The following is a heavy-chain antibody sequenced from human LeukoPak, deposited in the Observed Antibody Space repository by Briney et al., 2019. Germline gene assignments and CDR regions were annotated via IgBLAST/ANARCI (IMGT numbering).Heavy chain of an antibody. D-gene: IGHD3-3*01. Sequence: ASVKVSCKASGYTFISYGITWVRQAPGQGLEWMGWISPYTTKTNYAQSLQGRVTMTTDTSTSTAYMELRSLRSDDTAVYYCARDVTVRFLEWFNYMDVWGKGTTVTVSS. CDR3: ARDVTVRFLEWFNYMDV. V-gene: IGHV1-18*01. CDR2: ISPYTTKT. J-gene: IGHJ6*03. CDR1: GYTFISYG.